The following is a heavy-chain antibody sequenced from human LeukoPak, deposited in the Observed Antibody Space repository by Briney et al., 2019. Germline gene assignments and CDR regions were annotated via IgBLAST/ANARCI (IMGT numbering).Heavy chain of an antibody. CDR1: GGSISSSSYY. J-gene: IGHJ4*02. Sequence: SETLSLTCTVSGGSISSSSYYWGWIRQPPGKGLEWIGSIYYSGSTYYNPSLKSRVTISVDTSKNQFSLKLSSVTAADTAVYYCARVERVIISSGLPYFDYWGQGTLVTVSS. D-gene: IGHD6-19*01. V-gene: IGHV4-39*07. CDR2: IYYSGST. CDR3: ARVERVIISSGLPYFDY.